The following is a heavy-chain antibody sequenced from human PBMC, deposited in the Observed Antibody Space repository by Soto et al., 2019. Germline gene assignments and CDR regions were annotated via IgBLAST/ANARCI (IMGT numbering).Heavy chain of an antibody. Sequence: PSETLSLTCTVSGGSISSYYWSWIRQPPGKGLEWIGYIYYSGSTNYNPSLKSRVTISVDTSKNQFSLKLSSVTAADTAVYYCARAGHSSSWDYYYMDVWGKGTTVTVSS. CDR2: IYYSGST. V-gene: IGHV4-59*01. CDR1: GGSISSYY. D-gene: IGHD6-13*01. J-gene: IGHJ6*03. CDR3: ARAGHSSSWDYYYMDV.